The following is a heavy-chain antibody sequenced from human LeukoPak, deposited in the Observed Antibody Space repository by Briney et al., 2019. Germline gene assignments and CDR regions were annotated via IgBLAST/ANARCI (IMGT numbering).Heavy chain of an antibody. V-gene: IGHV4-34*01. J-gene: IGHJ5*02. CDR3: ARGRRGYSYVCNWFDP. Sequence: SETLSLTCAVYGGSFSGYYWSWIRQPPGKGLEWIGEINHSGSTNYNPSLKSRVTISVDTSKNQFSLKLSSVTAADTAVYYCARGRRGYSYVCNWFDPWGQGTLVTVSS. D-gene: IGHD5-18*01. CDR1: GGSFSGYY. CDR2: INHSGST.